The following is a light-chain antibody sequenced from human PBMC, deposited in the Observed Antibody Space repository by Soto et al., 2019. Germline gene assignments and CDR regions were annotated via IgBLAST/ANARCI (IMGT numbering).Light chain of an antibody. V-gene: IGKV1-27*01. Sequence: DIQRTQSPSSLSASVGDRVTITCRASQGISDYLAWYQQXPGKVPKILIYAASTLQSGVPSRFSGSGSRTDFTLTISSLQPDDFATYYCQQYNGLITFGQGTRLEIK. CDR3: QQYNGLIT. CDR2: AAS. J-gene: IGKJ5*01. CDR1: QGISDY.